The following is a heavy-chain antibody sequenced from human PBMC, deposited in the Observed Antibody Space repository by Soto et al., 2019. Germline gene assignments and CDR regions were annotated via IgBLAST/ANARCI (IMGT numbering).Heavy chain of an antibody. D-gene: IGHD5-12*01. CDR1: GGSFSNYA. Sequence: QVQVVQSGAEVKKPGSSVKVSCKASGGSFSNYALNWVRQAPGQGLEWMGGIIPMFDRPNYAQNFQCRVTITADESTSTAYMELSSLRSDDTAVYYCARGREMSTTKFYFDYWGQVTLVTVSS. CDR3: ARGREMSTTKFYFDY. CDR2: IIPMFDRP. J-gene: IGHJ4*02. V-gene: IGHV1-69*01.